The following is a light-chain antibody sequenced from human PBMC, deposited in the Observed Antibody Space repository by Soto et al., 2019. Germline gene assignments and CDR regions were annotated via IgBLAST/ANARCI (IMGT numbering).Light chain of an antibody. CDR2: DAS. CDR3: QQYNSYAWT. J-gene: IGKJ1*01. Sequence: DIQMTPSPPTLSAYVGDRVTITCRVSQSISSWLAWYQQKPGKAPKLLIYDASSLESGVTSRFSGSGSGTEFHLTISSLQPDEFATYYCQQYNSYAWTFGQGTKVDIK. CDR1: QSISSW. V-gene: IGKV1-5*01.